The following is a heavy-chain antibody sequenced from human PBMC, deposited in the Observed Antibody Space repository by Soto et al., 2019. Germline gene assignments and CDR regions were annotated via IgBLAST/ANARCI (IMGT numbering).Heavy chain of an antibody. J-gene: IGHJ6*03. CDR1: GGSFSGYY. V-gene: IGHV4-34*01. CDR3: ARGRYYYYMDV. CDR2: INHSGST. Sequence: ETLSLTCAVYGGSFSGYYWSWIRQPPGKGLEWIGEINHSGSTNYNPSLKSRVTISVDTSKNQFSLKLSSVTAADTAVYYCARGRYYYYMDVWGKGTTVTVSS.